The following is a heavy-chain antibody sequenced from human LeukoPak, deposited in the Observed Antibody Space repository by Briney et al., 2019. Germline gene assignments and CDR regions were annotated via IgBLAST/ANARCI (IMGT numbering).Heavy chain of an antibody. V-gene: IGHV4-59*12. CDR3: GREWGVSARPGYMDV. CDR2: IYYSGST. CDR1: GGSISNYY. D-gene: IGHD6-6*01. J-gene: IGHJ6*03. Sequence: KPSETLSLTRTVSGGSISNYYWSWIRQPPGRGLEWIGYIYYSGSTKYNPSLKSRVTISVDTSQNQFSLRLSSVTPADTAVYYWGREWGVSARPGYMDVWGKGTTVTVSS.